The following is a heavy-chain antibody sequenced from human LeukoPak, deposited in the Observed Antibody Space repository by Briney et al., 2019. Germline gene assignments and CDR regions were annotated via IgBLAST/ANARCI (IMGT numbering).Heavy chain of an antibody. CDR3: ARPDYYDSSGYRAFDI. V-gene: IGHV5-51*01. CDR1: GYSFTSYW. J-gene: IGHJ3*02. CDR2: IYPGDSDT. Sequence: GESLKISCKGSGYSFTSYWIGWVRQMPGKGLEWMGIIYPGDSDTRYSPSFQGQVTISADKSISTAYLQWSSLKASDTAMYYCARPDYYDSSGYRAFDIWGQGTMVTVSS. D-gene: IGHD3-22*01.